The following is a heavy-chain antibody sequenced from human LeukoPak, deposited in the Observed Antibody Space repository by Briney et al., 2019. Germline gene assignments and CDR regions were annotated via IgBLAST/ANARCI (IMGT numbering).Heavy chain of an antibody. J-gene: IGHJ4*02. D-gene: IGHD6-13*01. V-gene: IGHV4-59*13. Sequence: SETLSLTCTVSGGSLSNYYWSWIRQAPGKGLECIGYIYFIGSANYNPSLKSRVTISVDTSNNHFSLKLNSVTAADTAVYYCARAPSISDYSSTWPTHFDSWGQGSLVTVSS. CDR3: ARAPSISDYSSTWPTHFDS. CDR2: IYFIGSA. CDR1: GGSLSNYY.